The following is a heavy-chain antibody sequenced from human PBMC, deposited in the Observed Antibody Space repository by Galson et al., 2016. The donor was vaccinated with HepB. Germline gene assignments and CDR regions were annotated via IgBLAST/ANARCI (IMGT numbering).Heavy chain of an antibody. D-gene: IGHD1-26*01. CDR1: GFTFSGYA. Sequence: SLRLSCAASGFTFSGYAMAWVRQAPGKGLEWVSGMSDSDDIYYAPTVKGRFTISRDNSKNTVYLQLTSLRAEDTAVYYCAGWSGGGIDRFDPWGQGTLVTVSS. CDR2: MSDSDDI. V-gene: IGHV3-23*01. J-gene: IGHJ5*02. CDR3: AGWSGGGIDRFDP.